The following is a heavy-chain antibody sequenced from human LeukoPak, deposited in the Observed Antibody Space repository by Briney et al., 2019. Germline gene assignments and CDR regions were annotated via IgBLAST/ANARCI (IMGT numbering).Heavy chain of an antibody. CDR1: GFTIRNYW. Sequence: GGSLRLSCVASGFTIRNYWMTWVRQAPGKGLEWVSYISSSSSTIYYADSVKGRFTISRDNAKNSLYLQMNSLRAGDTAVYYCASHDFWSGYATDYWGQGTLVTVSS. CDR2: ISSSSSTI. D-gene: IGHD3-3*01. V-gene: IGHV3-48*01. CDR3: ASHDFWSGYATDY. J-gene: IGHJ4*02.